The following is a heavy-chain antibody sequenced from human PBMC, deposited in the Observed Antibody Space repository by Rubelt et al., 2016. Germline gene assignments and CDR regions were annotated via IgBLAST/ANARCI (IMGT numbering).Heavy chain of an antibody. CDR2: IYGDGRT. D-gene: IGHD2-2*01. Sequence: GGSLRLSCAASGLIVGTNYMIWVRQAPGKGLEWVSVIYGDGRTFFADSVKGRFTISRDNSKNTLYLQMNSLRAEDTAVYYCAKGYCSSTNCYGAACDYWGQGTLVTVSS. V-gene: IGHV3-66*01. CDR3: AKGYCSSTNCYGAACDY. J-gene: IGHJ4*02. CDR1: GLIVGTNY.